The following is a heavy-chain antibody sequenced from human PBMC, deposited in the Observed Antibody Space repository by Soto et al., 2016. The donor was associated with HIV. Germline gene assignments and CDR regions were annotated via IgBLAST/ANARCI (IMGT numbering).Heavy chain of an antibody. CDR3: ARHEALYGFGSFXDY. J-gene: IGHJ4*02. CDR2: ISYSGYT. D-gene: IGHD3-10*01. CDR1: GGSINRYY. Sequence: QLHLQESGPGLVKPSETLSLTCSVSGGSINRYYWGWIRQSPGKGLEWIASISYSGYTYYKSSLKSRVTISVDTSKNQFSLRLRSVTAADTGVYYCARHEALYGFGSFXDYWGQGTLVTVSX. V-gene: IGHV4-39*01.